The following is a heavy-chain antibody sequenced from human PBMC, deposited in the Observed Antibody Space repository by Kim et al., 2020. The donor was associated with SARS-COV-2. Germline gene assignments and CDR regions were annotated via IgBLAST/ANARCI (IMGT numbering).Heavy chain of an antibody. CDR2: IDPSDSYT. J-gene: IGHJ6*02. CDR3: ATPRPGDYEYSYYYYALDV. V-gene: IGHV5-10-1*01. CDR1: GYTFTSYW. Sequence: GESLKISCKGSGYTFTSYWISWVRQMPGKGLEWMGRIDPSDSYTNYSPSFQGHVTISADKSISTAYLQWSSLEASDTAMYYCATPRPGDYEYSYYYYALDVWGQGTTVTVSS. D-gene: IGHD4-17*01.